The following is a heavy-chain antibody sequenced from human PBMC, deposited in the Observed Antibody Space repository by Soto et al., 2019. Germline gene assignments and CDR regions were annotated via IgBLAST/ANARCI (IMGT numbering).Heavy chain of an antibody. J-gene: IGHJ6*02. CDR2: IKQDGSEK. Sequence: LRRSWAACGCTLSSYWMSWVRQTPGKGLEWVANIKQDGSEKYYVDSVKGRFTISRDNAKNSLYLQMNSLRAEDTAVYYCARDGFPYYDFWSGYSDRYYYYGMDVWGQGTTVTVSS. V-gene: IGHV3-7*05. CDR3: ARDGFPYYDFWSGYSDRYYYYGMDV. CDR1: GCTLSSYW. D-gene: IGHD3-3*01.